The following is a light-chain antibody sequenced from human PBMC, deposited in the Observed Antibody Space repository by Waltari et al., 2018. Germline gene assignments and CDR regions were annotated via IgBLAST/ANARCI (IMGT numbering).Light chain of an antibody. Sequence: SSDLTQDPAVSVALGQTVRITCQGDSLRSYYATWYQQKPGQAPVLVIFGQNKRHSVIPDRFSGSSSRNSASLTVTGAQAEDEADYYCSCRDNRGFRHVFGTGTKVTV. V-gene: IGLV3-19*01. CDR3: SCRDNRGFRHV. J-gene: IGLJ1*01. CDR2: GQN. CDR1: SLRSYY.